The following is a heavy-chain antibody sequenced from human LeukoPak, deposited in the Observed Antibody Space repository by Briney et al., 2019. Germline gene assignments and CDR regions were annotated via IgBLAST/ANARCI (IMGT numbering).Heavy chain of an antibody. J-gene: IGHJ6*02. CDR1: GYTVTSYG. V-gene: IGHV1-18*01. D-gene: IGHD3-9*01. CDR3: ASHLTAGYFDWLSPNGMDV. Sequence: ASVKVSCKASGYTVTSYGISWVRQAPGQGGEWRGWISAYNGNTNYEQKLQGRVTMTTDTSTSTAYMELRSLRSDDTAVYYCASHLTAGYFDWLSPNGMDVWGQGTTVTVSS. CDR2: ISAYNGNT.